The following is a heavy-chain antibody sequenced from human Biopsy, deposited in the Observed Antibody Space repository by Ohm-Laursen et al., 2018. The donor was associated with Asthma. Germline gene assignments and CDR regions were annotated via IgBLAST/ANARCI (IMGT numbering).Heavy chain of an antibody. V-gene: IGHV1-69*13. Sequence: SVKGSCKSLGGTLNTYVIGGGRQAPGQGVEWMGGINSVFGTTTYPQKFRDRVTITADDSTSTVYMELSSLRPEDTAVYYCARKAGSCISRTCYSLDFWGQGTLVTVSS. D-gene: IGHD2-2*01. CDR1: GGTLNTYV. J-gene: IGHJ4*02. CDR2: INSVFGTT. CDR3: ARKAGSCISRTCYSLDF.